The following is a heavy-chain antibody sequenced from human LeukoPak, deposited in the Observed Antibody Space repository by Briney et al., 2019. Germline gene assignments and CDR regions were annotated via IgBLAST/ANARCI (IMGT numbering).Heavy chain of an antibody. J-gene: IGHJ4*02. CDR3: ADYRKPQGLDY. Sequence: GGSLRLSCEVSEFPFSIYAMAWVRQAPGQGLEWVSAIDASGSDTYYTDSVMGRFTISRDNSKNTVYLQMNSLRVEDTAVYYCADYRKPQGLDYWGQGTLVTVSS. D-gene: IGHD1-14*01. CDR2: IDASGSDT. V-gene: IGHV3-23*01. CDR1: EFPFSIYA.